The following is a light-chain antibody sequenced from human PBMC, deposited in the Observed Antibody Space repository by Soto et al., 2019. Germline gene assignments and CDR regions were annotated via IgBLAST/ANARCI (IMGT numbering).Light chain of an antibody. CDR1: NSDVGGYNY. Sequence: QSVLTQPASVSGSPGQSITISCTGTNSDVGGYNYVSWYQQYPDKAPKLMIYEVTDRPSGISNRFSGSKSGNTASLTISGLQAEDEADYYCFSYAGSSGYVFGSGTKLTVL. J-gene: IGLJ1*01. CDR2: EVT. V-gene: IGLV2-14*01. CDR3: FSYAGSSGYV.